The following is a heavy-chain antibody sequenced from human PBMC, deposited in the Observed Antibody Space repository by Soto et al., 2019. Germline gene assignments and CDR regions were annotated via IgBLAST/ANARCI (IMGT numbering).Heavy chain of an antibody. CDR2: IYPGDSDT. CDR3: ARISSDIVVVVAATRGIQYFDY. CDR1: GYSFTSYW. Sequence: GESLKISCKGSGYSFTSYWIGWVRQMPGKGLEWMGIIYPGDSDTRYSPSFHGQVTISADKSISTAYLQWSSMKASDTDMYYCARISSDIVVVVAATRGIQYFDYWGQGTLVTVSS. V-gene: IGHV5-51*01. J-gene: IGHJ4*02. D-gene: IGHD2-15*01.